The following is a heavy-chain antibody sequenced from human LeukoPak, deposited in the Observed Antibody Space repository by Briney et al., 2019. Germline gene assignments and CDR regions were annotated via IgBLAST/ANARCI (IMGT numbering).Heavy chain of an antibody. D-gene: IGHD2-15*01. J-gene: IGHJ4*02. CDR3: LRGGGRSYCDY. CDR1: GYTFTAYN. Sequence: GASVRVSCRPSGYTFTAYNIHWVRQAPGQGLEWMGWMNPNSGDTNYAQNFQGRVTMTRDTSISTAYMELSSLRSDDTAVYFCLRGGGRSYCDYWGQGTPVTVSS. CDR2: MNPNSGDT. V-gene: IGHV1-2*02.